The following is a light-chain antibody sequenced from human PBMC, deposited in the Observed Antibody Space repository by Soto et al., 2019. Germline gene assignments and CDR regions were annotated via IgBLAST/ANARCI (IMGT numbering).Light chain of an antibody. CDR1: QSVSSN. CDR3: QQYVDSPWT. V-gene: IGKV3-15*01. J-gene: IGKJ1*01. Sequence: EIVLTQSPATLSVSPGERATLSCRASQSVSSNLAWYQQKPGQAPRLLMFGASTRATNIPARFSGSGSGTEFTLTISSLQSEDFAVYYCQQYVDSPWTFGQGTKVEI. CDR2: GAS.